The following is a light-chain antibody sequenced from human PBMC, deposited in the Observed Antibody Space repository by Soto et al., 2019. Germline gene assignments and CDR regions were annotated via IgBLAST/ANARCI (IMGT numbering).Light chain of an antibody. Sequence: QSVLTQPPSVSGAPGQRGTISCTGSSSNIGAGYDVHWYQQLPGTAPKLLIYGNSNRPSGVPDRFSGSKSGTSASVAITGLQAEDEADYYCQSYDSSLSGYVFGTGTKLTVL. V-gene: IGLV1-40*01. CDR3: QSYDSSLSGYV. CDR1: SSNIGAGYD. J-gene: IGLJ1*01. CDR2: GNS.